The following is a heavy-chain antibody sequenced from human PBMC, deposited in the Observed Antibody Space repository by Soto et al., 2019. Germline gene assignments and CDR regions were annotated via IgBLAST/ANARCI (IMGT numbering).Heavy chain of an antibody. V-gene: IGHV4-31*03. J-gene: IGHJ4*02. CDR3: ARDLGSQQWFFDN. D-gene: IGHD3-22*01. CDR2: ISYSGST. CDR1: GVSISSGAYS. Sequence: LSLTCTVSGVSISSGAYSWSWIRQLPGKGLEWIGYISYSGSTDHNPSLKSRVSMSMDTSKNQVSLKLSSMTAADTAMYYCARDLGSQQWFFDNWGQGSLVTVSS.